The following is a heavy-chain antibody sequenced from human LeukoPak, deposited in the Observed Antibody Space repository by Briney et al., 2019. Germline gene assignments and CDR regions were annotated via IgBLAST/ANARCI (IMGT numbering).Heavy chain of an antibody. V-gene: IGHV3-23*01. Sequence: GGSLRLSCAASGFTFSSFAMSWVRQAPGKGLEWVSTISVSGDSTNYADSVKGRFTMSRDNSKNTLYLQMNSLRAEDTAVYYCAKVRDILTGYYYPAPVFDYWGQGTLVTVSS. CDR2: ISVSGDST. CDR3: AKVRDILTGYYYPAPVFDY. D-gene: IGHD3-9*01. CDR1: GFTFSSFA. J-gene: IGHJ4*02.